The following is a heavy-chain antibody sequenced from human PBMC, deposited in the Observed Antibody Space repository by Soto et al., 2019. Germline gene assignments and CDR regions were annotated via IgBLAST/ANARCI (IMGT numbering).Heavy chain of an antibody. CDR2: ISGGGGST. D-gene: IGHD1-26*01. J-gene: IGHJ2*01. CDR1: GFIFNTYG. V-gene: IGHV3-23*01. Sequence: GGSLRLSCVVSGFIFNTYGMSWVRQAPGKGLEWVSSISGGGGSTYYAESVKGRFTISRDNSKNSLYLQMNSLRAEDTAVYYCARGGSGSYFWYFDLWGRGTLVTVSS. CDR3: ARGGSGSYFWYFDL.